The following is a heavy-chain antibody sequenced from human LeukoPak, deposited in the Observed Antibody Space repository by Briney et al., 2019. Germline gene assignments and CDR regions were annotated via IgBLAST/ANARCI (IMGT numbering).Heavy chain of an antibody. J-gene: IGHJ4*02. D-gene: IGHD6-19*01. CDR2: ISSSSSTI. CDR1: GFTFSSYS. CDR3: ARAVKQWLGYFDY. V-gene: IGHV3-48*04. Sequence: GGSLRLSCAASGFTFSSYSMNWVRQAPGKGLEWVSYISSSSSTIYYADSVKGRFTISRDNAKNSLYLQTNSLRAEDTAVYYCARAVKQWLGYFDYWGQGTLVTVSS.